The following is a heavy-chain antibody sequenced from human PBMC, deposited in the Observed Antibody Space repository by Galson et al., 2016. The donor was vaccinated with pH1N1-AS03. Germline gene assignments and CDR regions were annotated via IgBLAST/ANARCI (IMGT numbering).Heavy chain of an antibody. CDR3: AVWGYISNTHGMDV. CDR2: IAATGDT. D-gene: IGHD5-18*01. V-gene: IGHV3-13*01. J-gene: IGHJ6*04. CDR1: GFTLSTYD. Sequence: LRLSCAASGFTLSTYDMHWVRQATGKGLEWVSIIAATGDTNYGGSVKGRFTISREDAKNSLYLQMNSLRAEDTAVYYCAVWGYISNTHGMDVWGKGTTVTFSS.